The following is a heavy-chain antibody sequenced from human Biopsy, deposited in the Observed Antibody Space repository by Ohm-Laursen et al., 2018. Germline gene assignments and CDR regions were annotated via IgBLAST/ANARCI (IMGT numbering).Heavy chain of an antibody. J-gene: IGHJ5*02. V-gene: IGHV4-39*01. CDR1: GGSISSSTTYY. CDR3: ARHPTGFWFDP. Sequence: SDTLSLTCTVSGGSISSSTTYYWAWLRQPPGKGLEWIGSIYNTETTFYNPSLKSQVTLSVDTSTNQFSLKVSSVTAADTALYFCARHPTGFWFDPWGHGTLVTVSS. CDR2: IYNTETT.